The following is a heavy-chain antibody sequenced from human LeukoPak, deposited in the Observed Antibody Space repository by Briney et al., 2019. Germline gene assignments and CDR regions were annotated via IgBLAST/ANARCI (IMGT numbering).Heavy chain of an antibody. CDR1: GYTFTGYY. CDR3: ARGSIPAAIGXNWFXX. V-gene: IGHV1-2*02. D-gene: IGHD2-2*02. CDR2: INPNSGGT. J-gene: IGHJ5*02. Sequence: ASVKVSCKASGYTFTGYYMHWVRQAPGQGLGWMGWINPNSGGTNYAQKFQGRVTMTRDTSISTAYMELSRLRSDDTAVYYCARGSIPAAIGXNWFXXWGQGTLVTV.